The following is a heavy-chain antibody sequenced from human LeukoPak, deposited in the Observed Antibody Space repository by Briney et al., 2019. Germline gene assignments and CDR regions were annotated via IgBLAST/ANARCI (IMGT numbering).Heavy chain of an antibody. CDR2: IYYSGST. Sequence: SETLSLTCTVSGGAISSYYWSWIRQPPGKGLEWIGYIYYSGSTNYNPSLKSRVTISVDTSKNQFSLKLSSVTAADTAVYYCAIAWGGYSGYPPTMWGQGTLVTVSS. J-gene: IGHJ4*02. D-gene: IGHD5-12*01. V-gene: IGHV4-59*01. CDR1: GGAISSYY. CDR3: AIAWGGYSGYPPTM.